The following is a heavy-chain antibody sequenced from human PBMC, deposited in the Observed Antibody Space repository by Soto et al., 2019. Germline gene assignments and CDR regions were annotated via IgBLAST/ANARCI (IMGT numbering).Heavy chain of an antibody. Sequence: ASVKVSCKASGYTFTGYYMHWVRQAPGQGLEWIGWINPNSGGTNYAQKFQGWVTMTRDTSISTAYMELSRLRSDDTAVYYCARVGLIAAAGADAFDIWGQGTMVT. D-gene: IGHD6-13*01. J-gene: IGHJ3*02. CDR1: GYTFTGYY. CDR3: ARVGLIAAAGADAFDI. V-gene: IGHV1-2*04. CDR2: INPNSGGT.